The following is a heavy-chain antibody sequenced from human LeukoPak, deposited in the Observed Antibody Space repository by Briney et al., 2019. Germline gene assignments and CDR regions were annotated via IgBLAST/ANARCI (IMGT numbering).Heavy chain of an antibody. CDR2: IYTSGST. CDR1: GGSISGYY. V-gene: IGHV4-4*07. J-gene: IGHJ4*02. Sequence: SETLSLTCTVSGGSISGYYWSWIRQPPGKGLEWIGRIYTSGSTNYNPSLKSRVTMSVDTSKNQFSLKLSSVTAADTAVYYCARHRDYGDPLDYWGQGTLVTVSS. CDR3: ARHRDYGDPLDY. D-gene: IGHD4-17*01.